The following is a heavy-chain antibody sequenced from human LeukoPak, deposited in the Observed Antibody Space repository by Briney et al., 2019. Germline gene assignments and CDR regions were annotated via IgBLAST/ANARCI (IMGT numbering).Heavy chain of an antibody. J-gene: IGHJ4*02. CDR2: ISYDGSNK. CDR1: GFTFSSYG. V-gene: IGHV3-30*18. D-gene: IGHD3-10*01. Sequence: GGSLRLSCAASGFTFSSYGMHWVRQAPGKGLEGVAVISYDGSNKYYADSVKGRFTISRDNSKNTLYLQMNSLRAEDTAVYYCAKDITMVRGVISSLDYWGQGTLVTVSS. CDR3: AKDITMVRGVISSLDY.